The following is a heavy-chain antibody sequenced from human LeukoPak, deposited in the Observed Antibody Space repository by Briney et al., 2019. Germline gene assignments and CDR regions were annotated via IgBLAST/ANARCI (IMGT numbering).Heavy chain of an antibody. CDR3: AKAHLLDWLLPFDY. D-gene: IGHD3/OR15-3a*01. CDR2: VSNDGGDK. CDR1: EFTFSSYA. J-gene: IGHJ4*02. Sequence: GSLRLSCAASEFTFSSYAMHWVRQAPGKGLEWVALVSNDGGDKYYADSVKGRFTISRDNSKNTLYLQMNSLRGEDTGVYYCAKAHLLDWLLPFDYWGQGTLVTVSS. V-gene: IGHV3-30*18.